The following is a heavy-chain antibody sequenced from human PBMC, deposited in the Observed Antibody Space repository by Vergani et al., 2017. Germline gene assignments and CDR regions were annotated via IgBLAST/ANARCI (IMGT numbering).Heavy chain of an antibody. D-gene: IGHD3-9*01. J-gene: IGHJ4*02. CDR1: GGSISSGDYY. CDR2: IYYSGST. CDR3: ARGRVLRYFDWLSHLDY. V-gene: IGHV4-30-4*08. Sequence: QVQLQESGPGLVKPSQTLSLTCTVSGGSISSGDYYWSWIRQPPGKGLEWIGYIYYSGSTYYNPSLTSRVTISVDTSKNQFSLKLSSVTAADTAVYYCARGRVLRYFDWLSHLDYWGQGTLVTVSS.